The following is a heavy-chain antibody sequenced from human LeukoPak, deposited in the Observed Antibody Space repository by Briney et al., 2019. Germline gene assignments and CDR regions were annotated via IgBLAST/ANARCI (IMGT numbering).Heavy chain of an antibody. CDR3: ARQTGSGLFILP. CDR1: GGSISGTSYY. Sequence: SETLSLTCTVSGGSISGTSYYWGWIRQPPVKGLEWIGSIYYSGNTYCNASLKSQVSISIDTSKNQFSLRLTSVTAADTAVYYCARQTGSGLFILPGGQGTLVTVSS. J-gene: IGHJ4*02. V-gene: IGHV4-39*01. CDR2: IYYSGNT. D-gene: IGHD3/OR15-3a*01.